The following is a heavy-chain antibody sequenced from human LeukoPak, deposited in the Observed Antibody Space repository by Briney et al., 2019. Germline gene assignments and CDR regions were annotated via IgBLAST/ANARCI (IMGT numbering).Heavy chain of an antibody. CDR1: GGSISSSGYY. CDR3: ASRAYYYDSSGYGPFDY. V-gene: IGHV4-39*01. J-gene: IGHJ4*02. D-gene: IGHD3-22*01. CDR2: IYYSGST. Sequence: SETLSPTCTVSGGSISSSGYYWGWIRQPPGKGLEWIGSIYYSGSTYYNPSLKSRVTISVDTSKNQFSLKLSSVTAADTAVYYCASRAYYYDSSGYGPFDYWGQGTLVTVSS.